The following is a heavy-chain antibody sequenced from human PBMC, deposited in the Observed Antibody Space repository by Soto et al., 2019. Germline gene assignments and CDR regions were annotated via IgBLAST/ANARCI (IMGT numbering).Heavy chain of an antibody. D-gene: IGHD5-18*01. J-gene: IGHJ6*02. V-gene: IGHV1-69*01. CDR3: ATVSIRVDTAMEPSQECSENYYYYGMDV. CDR1: GRTFSSYA. Sequence: QVQLVQPGAEVKKPGSSVKVSCKASGRTFSSYAISWVRQAPGQGHEWMGGIIPIFGTANYAQKFQGRVTITADESTSTAYMELSSLRSEDTAVYYCATVSIRVDTAMEPSQECSENYYYYGMDVWGQGTTVTVSS. CDR2: IIPIFGTA.